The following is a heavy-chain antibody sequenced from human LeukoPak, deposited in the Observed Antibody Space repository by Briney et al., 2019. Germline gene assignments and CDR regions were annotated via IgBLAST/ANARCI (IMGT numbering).Heavy chain of an antibody. CDR3: ARGPLWFGEFYFDY. CDR1: GYTFTTYG. J-gene: IGHJ4*02. V-gene: IGHV1-18*01. Sequence: ASVKVSCKDSGYTFTTYGFSCVREAPGQGLEWMGWISAYNGNTNYAQKLQGRVTMTTDTSTSTAYMDLRSLRSDDTAVYYCARGPLWFGEFYFDYWGQGTLVTVSS. CDR2: ISAYNGNT. D-gene: IGHD3-10*01.